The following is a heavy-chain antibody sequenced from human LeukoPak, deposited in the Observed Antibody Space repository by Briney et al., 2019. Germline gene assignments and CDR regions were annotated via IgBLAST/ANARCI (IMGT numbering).Heavy chain of an antibody. Sequence: PGGSLRLSCAASGFTFTSYFMQWVRQAPGKGLEWVAAISYDGSNNYYADSVKGRFTISQDNSKDTLYLQMNSLRPEDTAVYYCARPGLAISDSFFDYWGQGTLVIVSS. CDR1: GFTFTSYF. CDR2: ISYDGSNN. D-gene: IGHD3-9*01. CDR3: ARPGLAISDSFFDY. J-gene: IGHJ4*02. V-gene: IGHV3-30-3*01.